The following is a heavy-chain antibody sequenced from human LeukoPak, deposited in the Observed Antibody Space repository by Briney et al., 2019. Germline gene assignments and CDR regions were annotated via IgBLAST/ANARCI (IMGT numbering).Heavy chain of an antibody. CDR1: GFTVSSNY. Sequence: PGGSLRLSCAASGFTVSSNYMSWVRQAPGKGLEWVSAISGSGGSTYYADSVKGRFTISRDNSKNTLYLQMNSLRAEDTAVCYCAKDRVLWFGELSWFDPWGQGTLVTVSS. D-gene: IGHD3-10*01. CDR3: AKDRVLWFGELSWFDP. J-gene: IGHJ5*02. V-gene: IGHV3-23*01. CDR2: ISGSGGST.